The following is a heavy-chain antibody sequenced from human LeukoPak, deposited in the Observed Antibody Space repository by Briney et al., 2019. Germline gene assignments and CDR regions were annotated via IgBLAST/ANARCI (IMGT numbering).Heavy chain of an antibody. D-gene: IGHD2-15*01. CDR3: ARVGGGGWYDYYYYMDV. CDR1: GFTFSSYW. V-gene: IGHV3-74*01. CDR2: INSDGSST. J-gene: IGHJ6*03. Sequence: GGSLRLSCAASGFTFSSYWMHWVRQAPGKGLVWVSRINSDGSSTSYADSVKGRFTISRDNAKNTLYLQMNSLRAEDTAVYYCARVGGGGWYDYYYYMDVWGKGTTVTVSS.